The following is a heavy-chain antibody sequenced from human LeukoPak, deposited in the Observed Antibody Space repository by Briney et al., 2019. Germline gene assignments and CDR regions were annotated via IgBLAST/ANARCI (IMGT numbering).Heavy chain of an antibody. D-gene: IGHD4-17*01. V-gene: IGHV1-2*02. J-gene: IGHJ3*02. CDR2: INPNSGGT. CDR1: GYTFTGYY. Sequence: ASVKVSCKASGYTFTGYYMHWVRQAPGQGLEWMGWINPNSGGTNYAQKFQDRVTMTSDTSISTAYMELSRLRFDDTAVYYCARPRDYGDYDAFDIWGQGTMVTVSS. CDR3: ARPRDYGDYDAFDI.